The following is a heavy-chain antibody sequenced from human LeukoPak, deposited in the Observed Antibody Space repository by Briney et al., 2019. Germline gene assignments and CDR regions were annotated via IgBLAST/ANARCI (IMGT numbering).Heavy chain of an antibody. CDR3: ASLRGVNR. CDR2: ISSSGTTI. D-gene: IGHD3-10*01. Sequence: GGSLRLSCAASGFTFSDYYMSWIRQPPGKGLEWVSYISSSGTTIYYADSVRGRFTVSRDNAKNSLYLQMDSLSAEDTAVSYCASLRGVNRWGQGTLVTVSS. CDR1: GFTFSDYY. J-gene: IGHJ4*02. V-gene: IGHV3-11*01.